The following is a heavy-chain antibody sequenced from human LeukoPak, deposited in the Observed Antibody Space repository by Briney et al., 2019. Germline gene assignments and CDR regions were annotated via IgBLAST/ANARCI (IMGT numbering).Heavy chain of an antibody. D-gene: IGHD4-17*01. V-gene: IGHV1-24*01. CDR2: FDPEDGET. CDR3: ATAPDRQYGDYAFDY. J-gene: IGHJ4*02. CDR1: GYTLTELS. Sequence: ASVKVSCKVSGYTLTELSMHWVRQAPGKGLEWMGGFDPEDGETIYAQKFQGRVTMTEDTSTDTAYMELSSLRSEDTAVYYCATAPDRQYGDYAFDYWGQGTLVTVSS.